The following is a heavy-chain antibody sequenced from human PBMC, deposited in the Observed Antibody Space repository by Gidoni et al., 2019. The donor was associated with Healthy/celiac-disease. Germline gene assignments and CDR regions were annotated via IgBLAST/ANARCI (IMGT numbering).Heavy chain of an antibody. Sequence: EVQLVESGGGLVQPGGSLRLSCAASGFTVSSNYMSWVRQAPGKGLEWVSVIYSGGSTYSADSVKGRFTISRHNSKNTLYLQMNSLRAEDTAVYYCARDLGTYYYGSGSPLGAFDIWGQGTMVTVSS. D-gene: IGHD3-10*01. V-gene: IGHV3-53*04. CDR2: IYSGGST. CDR1: GFTVSSNY. CDR3: ARDLGTYYYGSGSPLGAFDI. J-gene: IGHJ3*02.